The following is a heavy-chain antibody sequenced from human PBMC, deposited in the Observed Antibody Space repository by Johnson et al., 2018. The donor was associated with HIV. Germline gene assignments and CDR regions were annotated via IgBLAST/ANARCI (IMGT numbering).Heavy chain of an antibody. Sequence: QMQLVESGGGLVQPGGSLRLSCSASGFTFSSYGMHWVRQAAGKGLEWVAFIRYDGSNKYYADSVKGRFTISRDNSKNTLYLQMNSLRTEDTAVYYCATEYFDIWGQGTMVTVSS. CDR1: GFTFSSYG. V-gene: IGHV3-30*02. CDR2: IRYDGSNK. J-gene: IGHJ3*02. D-gene: IGHD2/OR15-2a*01. CDR3: ATEYFDI.